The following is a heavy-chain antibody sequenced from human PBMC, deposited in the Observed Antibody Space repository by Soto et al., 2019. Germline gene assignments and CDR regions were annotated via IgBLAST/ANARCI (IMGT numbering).Heavy chain of an antibody. J-gene: IGHJ2*01. Sequence: HVQLVESGGGVVQPGRSLRLSCAASGFTFSSYGMHWVRQAPGKRLEWVAVIWYDGSNKYYADSVKGRFTISRDNSKNTLYLQMNSLRAEDTAVYYCASTVAGTGLYFDLWGRGTLVTVSS. V-gene: IGHV3-33*01. CDR2: IWYDGSNK. D-gene: IGHD6-19*01. CDR1: GFTFSSYG. CDR3: ASTVAGTGLYFDL.